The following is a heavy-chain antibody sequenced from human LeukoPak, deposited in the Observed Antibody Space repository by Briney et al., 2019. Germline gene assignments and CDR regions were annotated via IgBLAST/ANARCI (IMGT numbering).Heavy chain of an antibody. Sequence: NSSETLSLTCAVYGGSFSGYYWSWIRQPSGKGLEGIGEINHSGSTNYNPSLKSRVTISVDTSKNQFSLKLSSVTAADTAVYYCAALGYCSGSSCYGMEVWGQGTTVTVSS. CDR1: GGSFSGYY. CDR3: AALGYCSGSSCYGMEV. J-gene: IGHJ6*02. D-gene: IGHD2-15*01. V-gene: IGHV4-34*01. CDR2: INHSGST.